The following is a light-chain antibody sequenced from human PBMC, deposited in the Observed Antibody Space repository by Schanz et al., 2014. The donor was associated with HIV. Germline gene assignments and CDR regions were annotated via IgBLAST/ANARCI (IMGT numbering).Light chain of an antibody. Sequence: EIVLTQSPGRLSLSLGERATLSCRASQSVSSNFLAWYQQKPNQAPRLLIYGASTRAPGIPARFSGSGSGTDFTLTISRLEPEDFAVYYCQHYGGSFGPGTKVDSK. CDR1: QSVSSNF. CDR2: GAS. V-gene: IGKV3-20*01. CDR3: QHYGGS. J-gene: IGKJ3*01.